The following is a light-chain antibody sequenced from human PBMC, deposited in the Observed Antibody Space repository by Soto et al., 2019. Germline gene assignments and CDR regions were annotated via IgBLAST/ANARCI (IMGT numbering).Light chain of an antibody. V-gene: IGLV4-69*01. CDR2: LNSDGSH. CDR3: QTWGTGIPWV. J-gene: IGLJ3*02. Sequence: QLVLTQSPSASASLGASVKLTCTLSSGHSSYAIAWHQQQPEKGPRYLMKLNSDGSHSKGDGIPDRFSGSSSGAERYLTISSLQSEDEADCYCQTWGTGIPWVFGGGTKVTVL. CDR1: SGHSSYA.